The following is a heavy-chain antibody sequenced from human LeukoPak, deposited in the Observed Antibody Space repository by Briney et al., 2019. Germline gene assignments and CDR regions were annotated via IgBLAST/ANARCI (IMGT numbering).Heavy chain of an antibody. J-gene: IGHJ6*03. CDR2: IIPILGIA. CDR3: ARANTSDSSGYYYYYYYMDV. D-gene: IGHD3-22*01. CDR1: GGTFSNYA. Sequence: SVKVSCKASGGTFSNYAISWVRQAPGQGLEWMGRIIPILGIANYAQKFQGRVTITTDESTSTAYMELSSLRSEDTAVYYCARANTSDSSGYYYYYYYMDVWDKGTTVTVSS. V-gene: IGHV1-69*04.